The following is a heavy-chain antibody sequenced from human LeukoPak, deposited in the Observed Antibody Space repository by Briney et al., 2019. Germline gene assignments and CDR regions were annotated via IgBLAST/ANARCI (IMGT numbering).Heavy chain of an antibody. Sequence: GGSLRLSCAASGFTFSSYAMSWVRQAPGRGLEWVSAISGNGGTTYYADSVKGRFTISRDNSKNTLYLQMNSLRAEDTAVYYCANDPRRFGESTHYWGQGTLVTVSS. CDR2: ISGNGGTT. V-gene: IGHV3-23*01. J-gene: IGHJ4*02. CDR1: GFTFSSYA. CDR3: ANDPRRFGESTHY. D-gene: IGHD3-10*01.